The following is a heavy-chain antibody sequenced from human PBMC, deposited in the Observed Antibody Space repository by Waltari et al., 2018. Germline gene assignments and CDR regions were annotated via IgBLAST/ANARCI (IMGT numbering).Heavy chain of an antibody. V-gene: IGHV2-5*01. CDR2: IYWNDDK. D-gene: IGHD3-10*01. J-gene: IGHJ4*02. CDR1: GFSLSTSGVG. Sequence: QITLKESGPTLVKPTQTLTLTCTFSGFSLSTSGVGVGWIRQPPGKALEWLALIYWNDDKRYSPSLKSRLTITKDTSKNQVDLTMTNMDPVDTATYYCAHSVHRFGKVAYYFDYWGQGTLVTVSS. CDR3: AHSVHRFGKVAYYFDY.